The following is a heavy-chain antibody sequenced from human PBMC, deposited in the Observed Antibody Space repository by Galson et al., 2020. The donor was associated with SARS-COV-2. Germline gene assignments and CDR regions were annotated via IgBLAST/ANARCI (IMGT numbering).Heavy chain of an antibody. D-gene: IGHD2-2*01. CDR1: GGSISSYY. J-gene: IGHJ3*02. Sequence: SETLSLTCTVSGGSISSYYWSWIRQPPGKGLEWIGYIYYSGSTNYNPSLKSRVTISVDTSKNQFSLKLCSVTAADTAVYYCAREGLGYCSSTSCDQAFDIWGQGTMVTVSS. V-gene: IGHV4-59*13. CDR3: AREGLGYCSSTSCDQAFDI. CDR2: IYYSGST.